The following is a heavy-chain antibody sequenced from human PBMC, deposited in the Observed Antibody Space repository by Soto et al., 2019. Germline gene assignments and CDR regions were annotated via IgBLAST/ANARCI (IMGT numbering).Heavy chain of an antibody. CDR1: GYTFTSYD. CDR3: ARVVGYSKGYDD. J-gene: IGHJ4*02. D-gene: IGHD4-4*01. CDR2: MNPNSGNT. V-gene: IGHV1-8*01. Sequence: ASVKVSCKASGYTFTSYDINWVRQATGQGLEWMGWMNPNSGNTGYAQKFQGRVTMTRNTSISTAYMELSSLRSEDTAVYYCARVVGYSKGYDDWGQGSLVTVSS.